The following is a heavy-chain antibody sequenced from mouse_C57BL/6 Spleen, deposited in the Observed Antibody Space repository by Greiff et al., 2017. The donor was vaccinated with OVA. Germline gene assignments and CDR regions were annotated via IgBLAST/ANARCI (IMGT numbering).Heavy chain of an antibody. CDR1: GFTFTDYY. D-gene: IGHD1-1*01. J-gene: IGHJ1*03. V-gene: IGHV7-3*01. CDR2: IRNKANGYTT. CDR3: ARSLLYGSSPNWYFDV. Sequence: EVQGVESGGGLVQPGGSLSLSCAASGFTFTDYYMSWVRQPPGKALEWLGFIRNKANGYTTEYSASVKGRFTISRDNSQSILYLQMNALRAEDSATYYCARSLLYGSSPNWYFDVWGTGTTVTVSS.